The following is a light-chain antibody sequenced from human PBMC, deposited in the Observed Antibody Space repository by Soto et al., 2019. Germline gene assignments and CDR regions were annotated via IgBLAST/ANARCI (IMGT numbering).Light chain of an antibody. CDR3: QSFDNSLSGPYV. CDR2: VNS. CDR1: SSNIGAGYD. Sequence: QSVLTQPPSVSGAPGQRVTISCTGSSSNIGAGYDVHWYRQLPGTAPKLLIYVNSNRPSGVPDRFSGSKSGTSASLAITGLQPEDETDYYCQSFDNSLSGPYVFGTGTKVTVL. V-gene: IGLV1-40*01. J-gene: IGLJ1*01.